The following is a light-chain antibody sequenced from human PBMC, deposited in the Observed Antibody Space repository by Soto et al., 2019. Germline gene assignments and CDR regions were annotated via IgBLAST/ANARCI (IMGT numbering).Light chain of an antibody. Sequence: GDRVTLTCRASQGIRNDLGWYQQKPGKAPKLLIYSASSLQGGVPSRFSGSGSGTDFTLTISSLQPEDFATYYCLQDYNYPFTFGPGTKVDIK. CDR3: LQDYNYPFT. CDR2: SAS. J-gene: IGKJ3*01. V-gene: IGKV1-6*01. CDR1: QGIRND.